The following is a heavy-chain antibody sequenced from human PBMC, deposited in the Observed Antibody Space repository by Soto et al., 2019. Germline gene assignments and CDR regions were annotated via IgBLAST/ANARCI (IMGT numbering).Heavy chain of an antibody. Sequence: QVQLQESGPGLVKPSETLSLTCTVSGGSVSVGTYYWSWIWQPPGKGLEWIGFSYFTGTTNYTPSLKSRVTISVDTSKNQFSLTLTSVTAADTAVYYCARGDRFNRNLDYWGQGTLVAVSS. CDR2: SYFTGTT. J-gene: IGHJ4*02. V-gene: IGHV4-61*01. CDR1: GGSVSVGTYY. CDR3: ARGDRFNRNLDY.